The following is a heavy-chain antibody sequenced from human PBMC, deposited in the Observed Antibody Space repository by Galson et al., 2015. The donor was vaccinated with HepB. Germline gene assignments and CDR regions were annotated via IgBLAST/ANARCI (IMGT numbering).Heavy chain of an antibody. J-gene: IGHJ6*02. D-gene: IGHD3-9*01. CDR1: GFTFSSYS. Sequence: SLRLSCAASGFTFSSYSMNWVRQAPGKGLEWVSSISSSSSYIYYADSVKGRFTISRGNAKNSLYLQMNSLRAEDTAVYYCARKYYDILTGYPPLYGMDVWGQGTTVTVSS. CDR3: ARKYYDILTGYPPLYGMDV. V-gene: IGHV3-21*01. CDR2: ISSSSSYI.